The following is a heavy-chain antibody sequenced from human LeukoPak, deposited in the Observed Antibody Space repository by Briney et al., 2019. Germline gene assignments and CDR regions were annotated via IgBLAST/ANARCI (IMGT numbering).Heavy chain of an antibody. Sequence: GGSLRLSCAASGFTVSSNYMSWVRQGPGKGLEWVSLIYSGGSTSYADSVKGRFTFSRDNSKNTLYLQMNSLRAEDTAVYYCARDRVNWNDVGGLFDYWGQGTLVTVSS. CDR3: ARDRVNWNDVGGLFDY. V-gene: IGHV3-53*01. D-gene: IGHD1-1*01. CDR1: GFTVSSNY. J-gene: IGHJ4*02. CDR2: IYSGGST.